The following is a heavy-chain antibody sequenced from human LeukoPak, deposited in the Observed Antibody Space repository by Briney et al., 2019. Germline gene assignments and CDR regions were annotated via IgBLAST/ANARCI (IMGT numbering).Heavy chain of an antibody. V-gene: IGHV4-34*01. D-gene: IGHD3-22*01. CDR3: ARTPYDSSGYYYLFFDY. Sequence: SETLSLTCAVYGGSFSGYYWSWIRQPPGKGLEWIGEINHSGSTNYNPSLKSRVTISVDTSKNQFSLKLSSVTAADTAVYYCARTPYDSSGYYYLFFDYWGQGTLLTVFS. CDR1: GGSFSGYY. CDR2: INHSGST. J-gene: IGHJ4*02.